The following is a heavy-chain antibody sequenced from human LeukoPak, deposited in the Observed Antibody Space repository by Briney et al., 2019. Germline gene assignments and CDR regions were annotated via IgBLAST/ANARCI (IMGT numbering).Heavy chain of an antibody. CDR2: ISYDGSNR. J-gene: IGHJ4*02. CDR1: GFTFSRYA. V-gene: IGHV3-30*14. D-gene: IGHD6-19*01. Sequence: GGSLRLSCAASGFTFSRYAMHWVRQAPGKGLEWVAVISYDGSNRYYADSVKGRFTIPRDNSKNTLYLQMNSLRAEDTAVYFCVGVAVAGIFLDYWGQGTLVTVSS. CDR3: VGVAVAGIFLDY.